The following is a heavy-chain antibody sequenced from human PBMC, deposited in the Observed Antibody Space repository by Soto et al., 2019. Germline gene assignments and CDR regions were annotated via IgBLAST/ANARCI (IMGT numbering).Heavy chain of an antibody. CDR2: INPNSGGT. CDR1: GYTFTGYY. V-gene: IGHV1-2*02. CDR3: ARVNPPVGYSSSWDDY. J-gene: IGHJ4*02. D-gene: IGHD6-13*01. Sequence: QVQLVQSGAEVKKPGASVKVSCKASGYTFTGYYMHWVRQAPGQGLEWMGWINPNSGGTNYAQKFQGRVTMTRDTSISTAYMELSRLRSDDTAVYYCARVNPPVGYSSSWDDYWGQGTLVTVSS.